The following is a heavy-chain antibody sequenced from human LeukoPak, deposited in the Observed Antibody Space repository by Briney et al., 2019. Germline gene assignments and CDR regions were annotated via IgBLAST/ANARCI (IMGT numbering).Heavy chain of an antibody. CDR1: GFTFDDYA. CDR3: AKAGPYYYYYMDV. V-gene: IGHV3-30*18. J-gene: IGHJ6*03. CDR2: ISYDGSNK. Sequence: GGSLRLSCAASGFTFDDYAMHWVRQAPGKGLEWVAVISYDGSNKYYADSVKGRFTISRDNSKNTLYLQMNSLRAEDTAVYYCAKAGPYYYYYMDVWGKGTTVTVSS. D-gene: IGHD2-8*02.